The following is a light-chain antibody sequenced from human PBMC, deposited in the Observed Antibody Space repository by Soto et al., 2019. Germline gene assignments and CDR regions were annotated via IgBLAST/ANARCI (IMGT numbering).Light chain of an antibody. J-gene: IGLJ1*01. V-gene: IGLV2-23*01. CDR1: SSDIGTYNL. CDR3: CSYAGSSDPYV. Sequence: QSALTQPASVSGSPGQSITISCTGTSSDIGTYNLVSWYQQHPGKAPKVMIYEDSKRPAGVSDRFTGSKSGNTASLTISGLQAGDEADYYCCSYAGSSDPYVFGPGTKVTVL. CDR2: EDS.